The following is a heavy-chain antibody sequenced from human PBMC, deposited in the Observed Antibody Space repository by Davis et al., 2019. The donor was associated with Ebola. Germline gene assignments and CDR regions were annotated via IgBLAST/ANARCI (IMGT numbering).Heavy chain of an antibody. D-gene: IGHD3-10*01. CDR1: GGSTSSYY. CDR2: ISGSGGIT. Sequence: ETLSLTCTVSGGSTSSYYWSWVRHAPGKGLEWVSAISGSGGITYYADSVKGRFTISRDNAKNTLYLQMNSLRAEDTAVCYCARSMVRGVIMDYWGQGTLVTVSS. CDR3: ARSMVRGVIMDY. V-gene: IGHV3-23*01. J-gene: IGHJ4*02.